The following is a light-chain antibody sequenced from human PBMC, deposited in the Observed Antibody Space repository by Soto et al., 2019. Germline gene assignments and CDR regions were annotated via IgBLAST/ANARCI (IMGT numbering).Light chain of an antibody. V-gene: IGLV1-51*02. CDR2: ENN. CDR3: GTWDSSLSAFYV. Sequence: QSVLAQPTSVSAAPGQKVTISCSGSSSNIGKNYVSWYQQLPGTAPKLLIYENNKRPSGIPDRFSGSKSGTSATLGITGLQTGDEADYYCGTWDSSLSAFYVFGTGTXVTVL. CDR1: SSNIGKNY. J-gene: IGLJ1*01.